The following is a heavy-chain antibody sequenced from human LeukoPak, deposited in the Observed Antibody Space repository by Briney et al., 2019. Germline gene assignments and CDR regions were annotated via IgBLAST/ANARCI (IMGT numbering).Heavy chain of an antibody. J-gene: IGHJ4*02. V-gene: IGHV3-21*04. Sequence: PGGSLRLSCAASGFTFSDYSINWVRQAPGKGLEWVSSINPTSTSIYYADAVKGRFTISRDSSRNTLYLQMNSLRAEDTAVYYCAKESVGYVPVDWGQGTLVIVSS. CDR2: INPTSTSI. CDR3: AKESVGYVPVD. CDR1: GFTFSDYS. D-gene: IGHD3-10*02.